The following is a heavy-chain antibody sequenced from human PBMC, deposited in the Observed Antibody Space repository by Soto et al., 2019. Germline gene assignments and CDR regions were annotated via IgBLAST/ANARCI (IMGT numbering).Heavy chain of an antibody. D-gene: IGHD2-15*01. CDR2: INPNSGGT. J-gene: IGHJ5*02. V-gene: IGHV1-2*02. CDR3: ARGYCSGGSCYIDGWFDP. CDR1: GYTFTGYY. Sequence: QVQLVQSGAEVKKPGASVKVSCKASGYTFTGYYMHWVRQAPGQGLEWMGWINPNSGGTNYAQKFQGGVTMTRDTSISTAYMELSRLRSDDTAVYYCARGYCSGGSCYIDGWFDPWGQGTLVTVSS.